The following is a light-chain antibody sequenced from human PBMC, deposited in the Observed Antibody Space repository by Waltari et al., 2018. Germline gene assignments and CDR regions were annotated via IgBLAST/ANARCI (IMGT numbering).Light chain of an antibody. Sequence: DIQMTQSPSSVSASVGDRVTLTCRASQNISRWLAWYQQQPGKAPKLLIYATSILQSGVPSRFSGSGSETDFTLTISSLQPEDFATYYCQQANSFSLSFGGGSRVEIK. CDR1: QNISRW. CDR2: ATS. J-gene: IGKJ4*01. V-gene: IGKV1D-12*01. CDR3: QQANSFSLS.